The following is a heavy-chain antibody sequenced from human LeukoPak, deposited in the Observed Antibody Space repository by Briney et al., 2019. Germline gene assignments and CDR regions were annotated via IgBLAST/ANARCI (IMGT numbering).Heavy chain of an antibody. CDR2: IYYSGST. J-gene: IGHJ5*02. CDR3: ARADLIVATIISWFDP. Sequence: SETLSLTCTVSGYSISSGYYWGWIRQPPGKGLEWIGYIYYSGSTNYNPSLKSRVTISVDTSKNQFSLKLSSVTAADTAVYYCARADLIVATIISWFDPWGQGTLVTVSS. D-gene: IGHD5-12*01. CDR1: GYSISSGYY. V-gene: IGHV4-61*05.